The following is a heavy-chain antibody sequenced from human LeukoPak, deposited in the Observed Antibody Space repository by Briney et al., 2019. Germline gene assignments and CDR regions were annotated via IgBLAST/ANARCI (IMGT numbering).Heavy chain of an antibody. CDR2: ISSSSSYI. V-gene: IGHV3-21*01. D-gene: IGHD3-3*01. CDR3: ARAASPWSPFFCY. CDR1: GFTFSSYS. Sequence: PGGSLRLSCAASGFTFSSYSMNWVRQAPGKGLEWVSSISSSSSYIYYADSVKGRFTISRDNAKNSLYLQMNSLRAEDTAVYYCARAASPWSPFFCYWGQGTLVTVSS. J-gene: IGHJ4*02.